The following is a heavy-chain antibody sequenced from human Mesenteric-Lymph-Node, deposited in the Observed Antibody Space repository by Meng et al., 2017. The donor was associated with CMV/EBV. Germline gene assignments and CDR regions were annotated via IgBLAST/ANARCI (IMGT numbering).Heavy chain of an antibody. CDR1: GFTFSSYA. Sequence: SCAASGFTFSSYAMAWVRQAPGRGLEWVSSIGSSGSDISYGDSVKGRFTISRDNSKNTLYLQMNSLRAEDTAVYYCAGKVYGNYPFDYWGQGTLVTVSS. V-gene: IGHV3-23*01. CDR2: IGSSGSDI. J-gene: IGHJ4*02. CDR3: AGKVYGNYPFDY. D-gene: IGHD2-8*01.